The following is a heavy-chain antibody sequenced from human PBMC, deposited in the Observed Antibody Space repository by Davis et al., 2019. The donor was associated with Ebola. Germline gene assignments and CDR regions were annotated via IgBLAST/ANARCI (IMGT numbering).Heavy chain of an antibody. V-gene: IGHV5-51*01. CDR1: GYSFTSYW. Sequence: GESLKTSCKGSGYSFTSYWIGWVRQMPGKGLEWMGIIYPGDSDTRYSPSFQGQVTISADKSISTAYLQWSSLKASDTAMYYCARRMVPDSADMDVWGKGTTVTVSS. D-gene: IGHD3-10*01. J-gene: IGHJ6*04. CDR3: ARRMVPDSADMDV. CDR2: IYPGDSDT.